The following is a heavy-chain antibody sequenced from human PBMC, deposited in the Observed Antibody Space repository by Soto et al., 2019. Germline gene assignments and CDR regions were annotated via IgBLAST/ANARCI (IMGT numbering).Heavy chain of an antibody. J-gene: IGHJ4*02. CDR1: GFTFSSYA. V-gene: IGHV3-23*01. Sequence: GGSLRLSCAASGFTFSSYAMSWVRQAPGKGLEWVSAISGSGGSTYYADSVKGRFTISRDNSKNTLYLQMNSLRAEDTAVYYCAKDKPIWGSYRQNKYYFDYWGQGTLVTVSS. D-gene: IGHD3-16*02. CDR3: AKDKPIWGSYRQNKYYFDY. CDR2: ISGSGGST.